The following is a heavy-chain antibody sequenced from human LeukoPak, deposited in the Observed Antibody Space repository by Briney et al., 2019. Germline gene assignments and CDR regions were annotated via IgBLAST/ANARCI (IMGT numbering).Heavy chain of an antibody. V-gene: IGHV3-48*04. CDR1: GFTFSRYS. CDR2: ISSSGNTI. Sequence: GGSLRLSCAASGFTFSRYSMNWVRQAPGKGLEWVSYISSSGNTIDYADSVKGRFTISGDNAKNSLYLQMVSLRAEDTAVYYCARLRGYSYGYGDYWGQGTLVTVSS. D-gene: IGHD5-18*01. J-gene: IGHJ4*02. CDR3: ARLRGYSYGYGDY.